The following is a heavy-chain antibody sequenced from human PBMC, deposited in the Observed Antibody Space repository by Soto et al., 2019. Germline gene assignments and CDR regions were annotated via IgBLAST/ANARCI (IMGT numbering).Heavy chain of an antibody. D-gene: IGHD2-21*02. CDR2: IYGSGAGI. Sequence: EVPLLESGGGLVQPGGSLRLSCAGSGFTFSDYAMTWVRQAPGKGLESVSGIYGSGAGIQYADSVRGRFTISRDNSRNTLYLQMNSLRAEDTAVYYCAKDVISGDGFWLMDHWGQGTLVTVSS. CDR3: AKDVISGDGFWLMDH. J-gene: IGHJ4*02. CDR1: GFTFSDYA. V-gene: IGHV3-23*01.